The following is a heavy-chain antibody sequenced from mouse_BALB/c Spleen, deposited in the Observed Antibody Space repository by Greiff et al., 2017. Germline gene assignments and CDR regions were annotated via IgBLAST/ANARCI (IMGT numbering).Heavy chain of an antibody. J-gene: IGHJ1*01. D-gene: IGHD1-1*01. CDR1: GFTFSSFG. CDR3: ARSVITTVVAYWYFDV. Sequence: EVKLMESGGGLVQPGGSRKLSCAASGFTFSSFGMHWVRQAPEKGLEWVAYISSGSSTIYYADTVKGRFTISRDNPKNTLFLQMTSLRSEDTAMYYCARSVITTVVAYWYFDVWGAGTTVTVSS. CDR2: ISSGSSTI. V-gene: IGHV5-17*02.